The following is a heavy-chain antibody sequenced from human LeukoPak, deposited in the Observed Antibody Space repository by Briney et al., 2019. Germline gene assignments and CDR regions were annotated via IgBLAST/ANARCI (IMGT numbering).Heavy chain of an antibody. V-gene: IGHV1-2*02. CDR3: ASPYGDYQNYYYYGMDV. D-gene: IGHD4-17*01. CDR2: INPNSGGT. Sequence: ASVKVSCKASGYTFTGYYMHWVRQAPGQGLEWMGWINPNSGGTNYAQKFQGRVTMTRDTSISTAYMELSRLRSDDTAVYYCASPYGDYQNYYYYGMDVWGQGTTVNVSS. CDR1: GYTFTGYY. J-gene: IGHJ6*02.